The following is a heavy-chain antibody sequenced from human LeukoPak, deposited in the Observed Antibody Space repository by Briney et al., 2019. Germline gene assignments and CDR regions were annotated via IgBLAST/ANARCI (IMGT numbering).Heavy chain of an antibody. Sequence: GGSLRLSCAASGFTVSSSYMSWVRQAPGKGLEWVSVIYSGGDTYYADSVKGRFTISRDNSKNTLYLQMNSLRAEDTAVYYCARGSLVVIWEYYFDYWGQGTLVTVSS. D-gene: IGHD3-22*01. V-gene: IGHV3-53*01. CDR2: IYSGGDT. J-gene: IGHJ4*02. CDR1: GFTVSSSY. CDR3: ARGSLVVIWEYYFDY.